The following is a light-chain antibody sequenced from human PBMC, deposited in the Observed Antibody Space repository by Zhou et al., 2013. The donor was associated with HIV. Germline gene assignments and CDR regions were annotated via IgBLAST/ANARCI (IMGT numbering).Light chain of an antibody. V-gene: IGKV3D-20*02. CDR2: GAY. CDR3: QQRTNWLT. J-gene: IGKJ4*01. CDR1: HIVTNNF. Sequence: EVVLTQSPGTLSLSPGKRVTLSCRASHIVTNNFLAWYQQKPGQSPRLLIYGAYYRATGIPDRFSGSGSGTDFSLTISRLEPEDFAVYYCQQRTNWLTFGGGTKVEIK.